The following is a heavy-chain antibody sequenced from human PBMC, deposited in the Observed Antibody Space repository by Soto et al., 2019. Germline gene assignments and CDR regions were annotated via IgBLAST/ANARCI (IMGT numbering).Heavy chain of an antibody. Sequence: ASVKVSCKASGYTFTSYYMHWVRQAPGQGLEWMGIINPSGGSTSYAQKFQGRVTMTRDTSTSTVYMELSSLRSEDTAVYYCANQDYYDSSGYSTAEYFQHWGQGALVTVSS. D-gene: IGHD3-22*01. CDR3: ANQDYYDSSGYSTAEYFQH. J-gene: IGHJ1*01. CDR2: INPSGGST. V-gene: IGHV1-46*03. CDR1: GYTFTSYY.